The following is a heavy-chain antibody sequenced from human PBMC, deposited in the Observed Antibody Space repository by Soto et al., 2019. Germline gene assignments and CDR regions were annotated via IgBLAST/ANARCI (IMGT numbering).Heavy chain of an antibody. CDR3: AASIFYYGMDV. CDR2: IYPGDSDT. V-gene: IGHV5-51*01. J-gene: IGHJ6*02. CDR1: GYTFTNYW. Sequence: RGESLKISCKGSGYTFTNYWIGWVRQMPGKGPEWMGIIYPGDSDTKYNPSFQGQVTISADKSITTTYLQWSGLKASDTAIYYCAASIFYYGMDVWGQGTTVTVSS.